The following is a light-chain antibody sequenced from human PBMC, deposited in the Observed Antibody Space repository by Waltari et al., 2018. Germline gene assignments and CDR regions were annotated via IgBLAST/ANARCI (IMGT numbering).Light chain of an antibody. Sequence: QSALTQPPSVSGSPGQSVTISCTGTSSDVGGYNFVSWYQQHPGKAPKLMIYEVSKRPSGVPDRFSGSKSGNTASLTVSGLQAEDEADYYCSSYAGSNTFVFGGGTELTVL. CDR2: EVS. CDR1: SSDVGGYNF. CDR3: SSYAGSNTFV. J-gene: IGLJ2*01. V-gene: IGLV2-8*01.